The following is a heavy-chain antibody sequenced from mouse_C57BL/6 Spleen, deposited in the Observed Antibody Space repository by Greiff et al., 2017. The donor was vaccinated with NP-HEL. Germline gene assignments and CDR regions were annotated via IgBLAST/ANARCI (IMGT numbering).Heavy chain of an antibody. V-gene: IGHV1-80*01. D-gene: IGHD1-1*01. CDR2: IYPGDGDT. J-gene: IGHJ4*01. Sequence: VQLQQSGAELVKPGASVKISCKASGYAFSSYWMNWVKQRPGKGLEWIGQIYPGDGDTNYNGKFKGKATLTADKSSSTAYMQLSSLTSEGSAVYFCARSYYSGSSYYAMDYWGQGTSVTVSS. CDR3: ARSYYSGSSYYAMDY. CDR1: GYAFSSYW.